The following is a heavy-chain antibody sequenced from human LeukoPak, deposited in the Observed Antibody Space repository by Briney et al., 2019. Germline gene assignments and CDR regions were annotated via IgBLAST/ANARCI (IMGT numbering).Heavy chain of an antibody. CDR2: ISSSSSDI. Sequence: KSGGSLRLSCAASGFTFSTYNMNWVRQAPGKGLEWVSSISSSSSDIYYADSMKGRFTISRDNAKNSMYLQMNSLRAEDTAVYYCAKGGRGTYDSWGQGTLVTVSS. J-gene: IGHJ4*02. V-gene: IGHV3-21*06. CDR1: GFTFSTYN. CDR3: AKGGRGTYDS. D-gene: IGHD3-16*01.